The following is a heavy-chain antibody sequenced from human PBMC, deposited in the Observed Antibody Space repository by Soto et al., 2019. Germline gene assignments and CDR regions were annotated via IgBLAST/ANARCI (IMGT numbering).Heavy chain of an antibody. Sequence: QLQLQESGSGLVKPSQTLSLTCAVSGGSISSGGYSWSWIRQPPGKGLEWIGYIYHRGSTYYNTSLKSRISIAVDRSKNQFSLKLSSVSAADTAVYYCAREGRGYDAFDIWGQGTMVTVSS. CDR1: GGSISSGGYS. CDR3: AREGRGYDAFDI. CDR2: IYHRGST. V-gene: IGHV4-30-2*01. J-gene: IGHJ3*02. D-gene: IGHD6-13*01.